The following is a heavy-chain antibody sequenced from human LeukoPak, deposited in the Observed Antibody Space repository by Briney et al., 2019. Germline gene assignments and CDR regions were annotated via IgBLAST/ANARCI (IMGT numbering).Heavy chain of an antibody. D-gene: IGHD6-19*01. CDR1: GFTFSSYW. Sequence: GGSLRLSCAASGFTFSSYWMSWVRQAPGKGLEWVSLIYSGGSTYYADSVKGRFTISRDNSKNTLYLQMNSLRAEDTAVYYCAKEVGIAVAGMGFDYWGQGTLVTVSS. CDR3: AKEVGIAVAGMGFDY. CDR2: IYSGGST. J-gene: IGHJ4*02. V-gene: IGHV3-66*01.